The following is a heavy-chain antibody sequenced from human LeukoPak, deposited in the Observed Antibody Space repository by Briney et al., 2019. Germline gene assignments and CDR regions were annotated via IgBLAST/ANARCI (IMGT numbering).Heavy chain of an antibody. J-gene: IGHJ6*03. D-gene: IGHD4-17*01. V-gene: IGHV4-4*07. CDR2: IYTSGST. Sequence: SQTLSLTCTVSGGSISSYYWSWIRQPPGKGLEWVGRIYTSGSTNYNPSLKSRVTMSVDTSKNQFSLKLSSVTAADTAVYYCARGGFYGDYYYYYMDVWGKGTTVTISS. CDR3: ARGGFYGDYYYYYMDV. CDR1: GGSISSYY.